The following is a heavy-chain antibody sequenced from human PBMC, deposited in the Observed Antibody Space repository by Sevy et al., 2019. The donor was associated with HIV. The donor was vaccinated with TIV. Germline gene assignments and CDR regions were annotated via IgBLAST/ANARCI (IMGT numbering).Heavy chain of an antibody. Sequence: GGSLRLSCAASGFTFSSYSMNWVRQAPGKGLEWVSSSSSSSSYIYYADPVKGGLTISGDNAKNSLYLQMNSLRAEDRAVYYCARDIRWGGYSYGSDAFDIWGQGTMVTVSS. CDR1: GFTFSSYS. CDR2: SSSSSSYI. J-gene: IGHJ3*02. CDR3: ARDIRWGGYSYGSDAFDI. V-gene: IGHV3-21*01. D-gene: IGHD5-18*01.